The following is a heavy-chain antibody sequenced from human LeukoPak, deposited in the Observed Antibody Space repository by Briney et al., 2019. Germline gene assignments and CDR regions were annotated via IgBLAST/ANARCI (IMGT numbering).Heavy chain of an antibody. CDR3: EKAQRIRHCSEGVSIEGYYFDY. Sequence: GGSLRLSCTGSGFNFNMFAMNWVRQAPGQGLEWVSGLSRGGGTTNYADSVKGRLTISRDKSKNMVFLQMNSLRPEDTAVYYCEKAQRIRHCSEGVSIEGYYFDYWGQGSLVTVSS. CDR1: GFNFNMFA. CDR2: LSRGGGTT. D-gene: IGHD2-8*01. V-gene: IGHV3-23*01. J-gene: IGHJ4*02.